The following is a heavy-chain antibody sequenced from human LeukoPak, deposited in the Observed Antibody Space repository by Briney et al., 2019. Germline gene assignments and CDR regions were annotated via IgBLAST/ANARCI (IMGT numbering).Heavy chain of an antibody. CDR2: ISGSGTNT. J-gene: IGHJ4*02. CDR1: GFTFSSYV. V-gene: IGHV3-23*01. Sequence: PGGSLRLSCAVSGFTFSSYVMSWVRQAPGKGLEWVSAISGSGTNTYYADSVKGRFTVSRDNSKNTLYLQMSSLRAEDTAVYYCAKSYSSSWYFFDYWGQGTLVTVSS. D-gene: IGHD6-13*01. CDR3: AKSYSSSWYFFDY.